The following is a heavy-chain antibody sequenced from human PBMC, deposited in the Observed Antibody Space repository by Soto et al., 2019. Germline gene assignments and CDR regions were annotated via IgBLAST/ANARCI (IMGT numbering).Heavy chain of an antibody. CDR2: IYYSGST. CDR3: ARSGGLQHIDY. J-gene: IGHJ4*02. Sequence: QLQLQESGPGLVKPSETLSLTCTVSGDSISSSSYYWGWIRQPPGKGLAWIGSIYYSGSTDYNPSLKSRVTISVDTSKNPFSLKLTSVTAADTAVHYCARSGGLQHIDYWGQGTLVTVSS. D-gene: IGHD4-4*01. CDR1: GDSISSSSYY. V-gene: IGHV4-39*01.